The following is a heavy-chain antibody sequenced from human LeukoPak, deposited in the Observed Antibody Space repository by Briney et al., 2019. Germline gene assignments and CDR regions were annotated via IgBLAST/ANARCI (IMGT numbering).Heavy chain of an antibody. CDR1: GFTFRSYA. Sequence: GGSLRLSCAASGFTFRSYAMNWVRQAPGKGLEWVSAISGSGGSTYYADSGKGRFTISRDNSKKTLYLQMDSLRGEDTAVYYWGGGGFGEAYYYYYYMDVWGKGTTVTVSS. D-gene: IGHD3-10*01. CDR2: ISGSGGST. CDR3: GGGGFGEAYYYYYYMDV. V-gene: IGHV3-23*01. J-gene: IGHJ6*03.